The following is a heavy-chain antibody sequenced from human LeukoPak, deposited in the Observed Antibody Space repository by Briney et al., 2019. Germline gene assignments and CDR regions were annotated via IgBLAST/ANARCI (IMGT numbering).Heavy chain of an antibody. V-gene: IGHV3-23*01. Sequence: GGSLRLSRAASRFTFSNFGMAWVRQGPGKGLEWVSAITGSGGSTYYADSVRGRFTISRVNSQSTLYLHLRSLSPEDTAVYYCPKVGRYSYGWTVGPPNVYFFDHWGQESLVRVPS. D-gene: IGHD5-18*01. CDR3: PKVGRYSYGWTVGPPNVYFFDH. CDR1: RFTFSNFG. CDR2: ITGSGGST. J-gene: IGHJ4*02.